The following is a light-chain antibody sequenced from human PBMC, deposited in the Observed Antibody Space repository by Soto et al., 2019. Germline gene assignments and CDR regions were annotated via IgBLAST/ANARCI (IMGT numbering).Light chain of an antibody. CDR2: AAS. V-gene: IGKV3-15*01. CDR3: QQYDNWALWT. Sequence: EIAMTQSPATLSVSPGEGATLSCRASQSISSNLAGYQQKPGQAPRLLIYAASTRATGIPARFSRSGSGTEFTHPISSLQSEDFAVYYRQQYDNWALWTFGQGKKVEIK. J-gene: IGKJ1*01. CDR1: QSISSN.